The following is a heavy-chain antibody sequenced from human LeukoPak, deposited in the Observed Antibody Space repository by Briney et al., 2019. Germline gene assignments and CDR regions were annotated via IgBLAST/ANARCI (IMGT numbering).Heavy chain of an antibody. J-gene: IGHJ4*02. CDR3: ARDHYSRNDY. CDR2: ISSGSSPI. D-gene: IGHD6-13*01. V-gene: IGHV3-48*02. Sequence: GGSLRLSCAASGFTFSNYAMSWVRQAPGKGLEWVSYISSGSSPIYYADSVKGRFTISRDNAKNSLYLQMNSLRDEDTAVYYCARDHYSRNDYWGQGTLVTVSS. CDR1: GFTFSNYA.